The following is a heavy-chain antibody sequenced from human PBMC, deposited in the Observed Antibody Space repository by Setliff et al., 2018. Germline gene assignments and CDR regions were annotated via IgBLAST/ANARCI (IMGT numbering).Heavy chain of an antibody. CDR2: IYSSGST. J-gene: IGHJ4*02. CDR1: GGAISNYY. CDR3: ARYRNYFDSSGQTQYYFDY. D-gene: IGHD3-22*01. V-gene: IGHV4-4*08. Sequence: SETLSLTCTVSGGAISNYYWSWIRQPPGKGLEWIGYIYSSGSTNYNPSLKSRVAISLDTSKSQFSLRLSSLTAADTAVYYCARYRNYFDSSGQTQYYFDYWGQGTLVTISS.